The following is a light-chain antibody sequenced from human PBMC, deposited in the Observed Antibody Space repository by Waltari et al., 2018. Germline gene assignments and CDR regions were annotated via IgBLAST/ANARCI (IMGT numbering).Light chain of an antibody. V-gene: IGKV1-33*01. Sequence: DIQMTQAPSSRSASVGDRVTITCQASQDISNYLNWYQQKPGKAPKLLIYDASNLETGVPSRFSGSGSGTDFTFTISSLQPEDIATYYCQQYDNLHTFGQGTKLEIK. CDR1: QDISNY. CDR2: DAS. CDR3: QQYDNLHT. J-gene: IGKJ2*01.